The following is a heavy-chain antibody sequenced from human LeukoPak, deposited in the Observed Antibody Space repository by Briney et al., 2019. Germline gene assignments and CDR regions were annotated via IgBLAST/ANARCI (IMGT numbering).Heavy chain of an antibody. V-gene: IGHV4-30-2*01. D-gene: IGHD6-13*01. Sequence: SQTLSLTCTVSGGSISSGDYYWSWIRQPPGKGLEWIGYIYHSGSTYYNPSLKSRVTISVDRSKNQFSLKLSSVTAADTAVYYCARTTGIAAAFDYWGQGTLVTVSS. J-gene: IGHJ4*02. CDR3: ARTTGIAAAFDY. CDR2: IYHSGST. CDR1: GGSISSGDYY.